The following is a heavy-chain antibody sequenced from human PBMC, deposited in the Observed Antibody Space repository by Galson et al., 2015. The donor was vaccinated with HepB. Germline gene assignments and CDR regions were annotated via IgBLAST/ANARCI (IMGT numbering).Heavy chain of an antibody. CDR2: ISGSGDSA. V-gene: IGHV3-23*01. J-gene: IGHJ4*02. CDR3: ATAAGYNYDSYFFDY. D-gene: IGHD5-24*01. Sequence: SLRLACADSGVAFRTYAMNWVGLAPGKGLEGGSTISGSGDSAYYAASVKGRFTTSRHNTKNTGSLQMNGLRVGDKAVYFCATAAGYNYDSYFFDYWGQGSLVTVSS. CDR1: GVAFRTYA.